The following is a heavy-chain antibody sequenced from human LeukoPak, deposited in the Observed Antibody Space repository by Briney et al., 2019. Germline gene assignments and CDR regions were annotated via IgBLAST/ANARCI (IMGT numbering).Heavy chain of an antibody. D-gene: IGHD1-26*01. CDR3: TTVIMGAPKDDY. CDR1: GFTFSNAW. V-gene: IGHV3-15*05. CDR2: FRSKTDGGTI. J-gene: IGHJ4*02. Sequence: NPGGSLRLSCAASGFTFSNAWMSWVRQAPGKGLEWVGRFRSKTDGGTIDYAAPVKGRFTISRDDSRNTLYLQMNSLKTEDTAVYYCTTVIMGAPKDDYWGQGTLVTVSS.